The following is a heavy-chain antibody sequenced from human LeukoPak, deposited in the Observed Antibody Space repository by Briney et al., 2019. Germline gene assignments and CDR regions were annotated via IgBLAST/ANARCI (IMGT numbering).Heavy chain of an antibody. CDR1: GFTFSNNY. CDR2: IYSGGST. J-gene: IGHJ4*02. V-gene: IGHV3-66*01. D-gene: IGHD6-6*01. Sequence: GGSLKLSCAASGFTFSNNYMSWVRQAPGKGLEWVSVIYSGGSTYYADSVKGRFTMSRDNSKNTLYLQMNSLRVEDTAVYYCARGSRSSSKGFDSWGQGTLVTVSS. CDR3: ARGSRSSSKGFDS.